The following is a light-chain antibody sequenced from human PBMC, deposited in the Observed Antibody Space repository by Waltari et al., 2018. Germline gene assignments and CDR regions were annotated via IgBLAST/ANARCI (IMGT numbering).Light chain of an antibody. Sequence: DIQMTQSPSSLSASVGDRVTITCRASQTITQFFNSQSISYLNWYQQRPGKAPQILIYAASILQRGVPSRYSGSGSGTDFTLTISNLQPEDFASYYCQQTYSLPHTFGQGTNLEIK. CDR2: AAS. J-gene: IGKJ2*01. V-gene: IGKV1-39*01. CDR3: QQTYSLPHT. CDR1: QTITQFFNSQSISY.